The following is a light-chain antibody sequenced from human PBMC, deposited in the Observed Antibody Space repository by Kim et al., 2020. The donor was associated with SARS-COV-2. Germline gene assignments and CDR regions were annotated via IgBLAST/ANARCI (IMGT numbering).Light chain of an antibody. J-gene: IGKJ3*01. Sequence: ASVGDRVTITCRSSQGISNYLAWYQQKPGKVPKLLIYAASTLQAGVPSRFSGSGSGTDFTLTISSLQPEDVATYYCQKYNSAPLTFGPGTKVDIK. CDR1: QGISNY. V-gene: IGKV1-27*01. CDR2: AAS. CDR3: QKYNSAPLT.